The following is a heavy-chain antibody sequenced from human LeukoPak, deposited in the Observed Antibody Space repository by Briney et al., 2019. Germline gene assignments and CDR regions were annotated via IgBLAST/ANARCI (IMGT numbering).Heavy chain of an antibody. CDR3: ARDGWDYYGSGSPDAFDI. CDR1: GGSISSYY. Sequence: KASETLSLTCTVSGGSISSYYWSWIRQPPGKGLEWIGYIYYSGSTNYNPSLKSRVTISVDTSKNQFSLKLSSVTAADTAVYYCARDGWDYYGSGSPDAFDIWGQGTMVTVSS. J-gene: IGHJ3*02. CDR2: IYYSGST. V-gene: IGHV4-59*01. D-gene: IGHD3-10*01.